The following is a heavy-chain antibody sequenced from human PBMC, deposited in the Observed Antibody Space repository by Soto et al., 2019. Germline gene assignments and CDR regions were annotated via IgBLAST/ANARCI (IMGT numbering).Heavy chain of an antibody. V-gene: IGHV1-18*04. CDR3: ARVTRLGGDYYGMDV. CDR1: GYTFTIYG. D-gene: IGHD2-15*01. CDR2: ISTSNGNT. J-gene: IGHJ6*02. Sequence: QVQLVQSGAEVKKPGASVKVSCKASGYTFTIYGITWVRQAPGQGLEWMGWISTSNGNTNYAQKFQGRGTMTTDTSTSTAYMELRSLRSDDTAKYYCARVTRLGGDYYGMDVWGQGPTVSVSS.